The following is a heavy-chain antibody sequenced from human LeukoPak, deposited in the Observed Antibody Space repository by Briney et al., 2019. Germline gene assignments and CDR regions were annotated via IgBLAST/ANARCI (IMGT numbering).Heavy chain of an antibody. CDR1: GFAFSSYE. J-gene: IGHJ4*02. Sequence: PGGSLRLSCAASGFAFSSYEMNWVRQAPGKGLEWVSYISSSGSTIYYADPVKGRFTISRDNAKNSLYLQMNSLRAEDTAVYYCARGLYCSGGSCYSEDGDYWGQGTLVTVSS. CDR2: ISSSGSTI. CDR3: ARGLYCSGGSCYSEDGDY. D-gene: IGHD2-15*01. V-gene: IGHV3-48*03.